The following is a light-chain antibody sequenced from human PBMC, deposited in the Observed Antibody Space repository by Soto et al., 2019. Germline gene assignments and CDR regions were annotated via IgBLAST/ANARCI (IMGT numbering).Light chain of an antibody. CDR3: QQYDNSIT. CDR2: GAS. Sequence: EIVLTQSPDTVPLSPGETATLSCRASQSVSSNYLAWYQQKPGQAPRLLIYGASSRATGIPDRFSGSGSGTDFTLTISRLEPEDFAVFYCQQYDNSITFGQGTRLEI. V-gene: IGKV3-20*01. CDR1: QSVSSNY. J-gene: IGKJ5*01.